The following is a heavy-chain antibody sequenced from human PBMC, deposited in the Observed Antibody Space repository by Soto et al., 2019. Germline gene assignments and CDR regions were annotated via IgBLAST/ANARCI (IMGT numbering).Heavy chain of an antibody. Sequence: GGSLRLSCAASGFTFSSYAMHWVRQAPGRGLEWVAVISYDGSNKYYADSVKGRFTISRDNSKNTLYLQMNSLRAGDTAVYYCAREVVVAATAFDYWGQGTLVTVSS. D-gene: IGHD2-15*01. J-gene: IGHJ4*02. CDR1: GFTFSSYA. CDR3: AREVVVAATAFDY. CDR2: ISYDGSNK. V-gene: IGHV3-30-3*01.